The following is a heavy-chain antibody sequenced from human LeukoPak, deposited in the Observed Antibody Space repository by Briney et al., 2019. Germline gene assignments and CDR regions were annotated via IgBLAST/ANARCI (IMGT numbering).Heavy chain of an antibody. J-gene: IGHJ4*02. CDR1: GGTFSSYA. CDR2: IILIFGIA. CDR3: AGESHFQLRLLPDY. D-gene: IGHD4-17*01. Sequence: ASVKVSCKASGGTFSSYAISWVRQAPGQGLEWMGRIILIFGIANYAQKFQGRVTITADKSTSTAYMERSSLRSEDTAVYYCAGESHFQLRLLPDYWGQGTLITVSS. V-gene: IGHV1-69*04.